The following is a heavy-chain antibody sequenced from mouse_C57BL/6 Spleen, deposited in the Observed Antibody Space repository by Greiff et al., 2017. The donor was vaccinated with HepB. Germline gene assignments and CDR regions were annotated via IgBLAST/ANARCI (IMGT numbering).Heavy chain of an antibody. Sequence: EVMLVESGGDLVKPGGSLKLSCAASGFTFSSYGMSWVRQTPDKRLEWVATISSGGSYTYYPDSVKGRFTISRDNAKNTLYLQMSSLKSEDTAMYYCARHGGSSGYYFDYWGQGTTLTVSS. CDR2: ISSGGSYT. D-gene: IGHD3-2*02. CDR1: GFTFSSYG. CDR3: ARHGGSSGYYFDY. V-gene: IGHV5-6*01. J-gene: IGHJ2*01.